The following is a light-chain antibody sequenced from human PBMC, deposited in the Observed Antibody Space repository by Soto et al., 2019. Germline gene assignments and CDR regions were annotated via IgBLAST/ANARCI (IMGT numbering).Light chain of an antibody. CDR2: DSS. CDR3: QQRSNGPALT. J-gene: IGKJ2*01. CDR1: QSISSY. V-gene: IGKV3-11*01. Sequence: IVLTQSQANLSLSPGERSTLSCRASQSISSYLAWYQQKPGQAPRLLIYDSSNRATGIPARFSGSGSGTDFTPTISSREPADFSVYYCQQRSNGPALTFGQGTKLEIK.